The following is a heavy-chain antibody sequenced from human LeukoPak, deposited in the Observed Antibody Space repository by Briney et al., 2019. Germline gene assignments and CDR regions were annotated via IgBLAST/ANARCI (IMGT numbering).Heavy chain of an antibody. J-gene: IGHJ3*02. Sequence: GGSLRLSCAASGFTFSSYAMSWVRQAPGKGLEWVSAISGSGGSTYYADSVKGRFTISRDNSKNTLYLQMNSLRAEDTAVYYCARDLIVGATLAGGHDAFDIWGQGTMVTVSS. CDR2: ISGSGGST. CDR3: ARDLIVGATLAGGHDAFDI. CDR1: GFTFSSYA. V-gene: IGHV3-23*01. D-gene: IGHD1-26*01.